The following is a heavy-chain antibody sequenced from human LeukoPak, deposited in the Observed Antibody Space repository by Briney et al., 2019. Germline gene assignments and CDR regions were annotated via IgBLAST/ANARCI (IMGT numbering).Heavy chain of an antibody. V-gene: IGHV4-39*01. J-gene: IGHJ5*02. CDR2: IYYSGST. CDR3: ARLPMITFGGKAWFDP. CDR1: GGSISSSSYY. Sequence: KSSETLSLTCTVSGGSISSSSYYWGWIRQPPGKGLEWIGSIYYSGSTYYNPSLKSRVTISVDTSKNQFSLKLSSVTAADTAAYYCARLPMITFGGKAWFDPWGQGTLVTVSS. D-gene: IGHD3-16*01.